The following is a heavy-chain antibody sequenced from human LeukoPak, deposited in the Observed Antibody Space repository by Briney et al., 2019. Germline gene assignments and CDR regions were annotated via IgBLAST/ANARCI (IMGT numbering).Heavy chain of an antibody. J-gene: IGHJ3*02. CDR1: GGSISSSSYY. D-gene: IGHD2-2*01. CDR3: ARGIVVVPAAGSDAFDI. Sequence: SETLSLTCTVSGGSISSSSYYWGWIRQPPGKGLEWIGSIYYSGSTYYNPSLKSRVTISVDTSKNQCSLKLSSVTAADTAVYYCARGIVVVPAAGSDAFDIWGQGTMVTVSS. V-gene: IGHV4-39*01. CDR2: IYYSGST.